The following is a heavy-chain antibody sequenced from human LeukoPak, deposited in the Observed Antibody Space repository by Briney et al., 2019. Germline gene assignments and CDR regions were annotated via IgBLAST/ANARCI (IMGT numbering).Heavy chain of an antibody. CDR2: IIPILGIA. Sequence: SVKVSCKASGGTFSSYAISWVRQAPGQGLEWMGRIIPILGIANYAQKFQGRVTITADKSTSTAYMERSSLRSEDTAVYYCARAPGDGYYYYGMDVWGQGTTVTVSS. J-gene: IGHJ6*02. V-gene: IGHV1-69*04. CDR3: ARAPGDGYYYYGMDV. CDR1: GGTFSSYA. D-gene: IGHD7-27*01.